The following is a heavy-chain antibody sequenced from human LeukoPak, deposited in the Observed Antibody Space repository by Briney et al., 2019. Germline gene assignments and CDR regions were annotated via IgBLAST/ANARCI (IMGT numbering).Heavy chain of an antibody. Sequence: PSETLSLTCAVYGGSFSGYYWSWIRQPPGKGLEWIGEINHSGSTNYNPSLKSRVTISVDTSKNQFSLKLSSVTAADTAVYYCARGVGDSSGWYYAYFDYWGQGTLVTVSS. D-gene: IGHD6-19*01. J-gene: IGHJ4*02. CDR2: INHSGST. V-gene: IGHV4-34*01. CDR3: ARGVGDSSGWYYAYFDY. CDR1: GGSFSGYY.